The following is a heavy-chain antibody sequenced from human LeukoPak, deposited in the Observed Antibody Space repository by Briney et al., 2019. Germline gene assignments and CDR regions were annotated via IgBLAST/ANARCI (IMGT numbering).Heavy chain of an antibody. D-gene: IGHD5-18*01. V-gene: IGHV3-23*01. CDR1: GFTFISYA. Sequence: GGSLRLSCAASGFTFISYAMRWVRQAPGKGLEWVSSISGSGGRTYYADSVKGRFTISRDNSKNTLYLQMNSLRAEDTAVYYCAKSGYSYGSSDYWGQGTLVTVSS. J-gene: IGHJ4*02. CDR2: ISGSGGRT. CDR3: AKSGYSYGSSDY.